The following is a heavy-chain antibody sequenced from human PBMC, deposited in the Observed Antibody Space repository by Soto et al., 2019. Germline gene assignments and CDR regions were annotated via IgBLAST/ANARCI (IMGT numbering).Heavy chain of an antibody. J-gene: IGHJ6*02. CDR1: GGTFSKYA. D-gene: IGHD6-6*01. Sequence: QVQLVQSGAEVKKPGSSVKVSCKASGGTFSKYAINWVRQAPGQGLEWMGGIIPMFATTNYAQKFQGRVRINADESTSTAYMELSSLRSEDTAVYYCVPLQPSTIVGRPGMDVWGHVTTVTVSS. CDR3: VPLQPSTIVGRPGMDV. V-gene: IGHV1-69*01. CDR2: IIPMFATT.